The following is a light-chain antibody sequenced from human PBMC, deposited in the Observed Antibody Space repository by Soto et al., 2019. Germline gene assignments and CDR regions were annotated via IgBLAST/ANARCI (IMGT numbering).Light chain of an antibody. V-gene: IGKV1D-16*01. CDR2: AAS. CDR3: QHYKMYSPWT. Sequence: DIQMTQSPSSVSAAVGDRVTITCRASQGINKWLAWYQQKPGKAPQLLISAASTLRSGVPSRFSGSGSGTDFILTISSLQPDDFATYYCQHYKMYSPWTFGQGTKVEI. CDR1: QGINKW. J-gene: IGKJ1*01.